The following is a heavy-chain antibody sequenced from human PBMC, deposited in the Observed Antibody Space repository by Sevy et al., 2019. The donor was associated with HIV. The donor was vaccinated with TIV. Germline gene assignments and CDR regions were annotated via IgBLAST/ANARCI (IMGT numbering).Heavy chain of an antibody. CDR2: ISRSGTTI. Sequence: GGSLRLSCEASGFTFSSYEMNWVRQAPGKGLEWVSYISRSGTTIKYADSVKGRFTISRDNAKNSLYMQMNSLGAEDKAVYYCARVDANYDKGFDPWGQGTLVTVSS. CDR1: GFTFSSYE. D-gene: IGHD3-22*01. V-gene: IGHV3-48*03. CDR3: ARVDANYDKGFDP. J-gene: IGHJ5*02.